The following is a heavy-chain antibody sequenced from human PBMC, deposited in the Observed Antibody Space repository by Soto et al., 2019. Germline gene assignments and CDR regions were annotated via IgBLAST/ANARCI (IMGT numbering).Heavy chain of an antibody. Sequence: SETLSLTCTVSGGSISSGGYYWSWIRQHPGKGLEWIGYIYYSGSTYYNPSLKSRVTISVDTSKNQFSLKLSSVTAADTAVYYCARVNWNYKRTVDYWGQGTLVTAPQ. CDR2: IYYSGST. J-gene: IGHJ4*02. CDR3: ARVNWNYKRTVDY. D-gene: IGHD1-7*01. V-gene: IGHV4-31*03. CDR1: GGSISSGGYY.